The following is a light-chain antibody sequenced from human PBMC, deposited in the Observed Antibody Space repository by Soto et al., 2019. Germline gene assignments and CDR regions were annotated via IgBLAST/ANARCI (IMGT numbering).Light chain of an antibody. V-gene: IGKV1-8*01. CDR1: KGISSY. J-gene: IGKJ1*01. CDR3: QQYYSYPRT. CDR2: AAY. Sequence: DRFTITCLASKGISSYLAWYQKKPGKAPQLMIYAAYTLQSGVASRFSGSGSGTDFTLTISCLQSEDFATYYCQQYYSYPRTFGQGTKVDIK.